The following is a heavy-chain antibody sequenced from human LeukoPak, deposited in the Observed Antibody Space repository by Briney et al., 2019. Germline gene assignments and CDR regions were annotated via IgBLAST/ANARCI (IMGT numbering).Heavy chain of an antibody. CDR2: IYDSGST. CDR1: GGSIRSSYYY. CDR3: AKDTLFCSGGSCYLHLFDY. V-gene: IGHV4-39*02. Sequence: PSETLSLTCTVSGGSIRSSYYYWGWIRQPPGKGLEWIGSIYDSGSTYYNPSLKSRVTISVDTSKNQFSLKLNSVTAADTAVYYCAKDTLFCSGGSCYLHLFDYWGQGTLVTVSS. D-gene: IGHD2-15*01. J-gene: IGHJ4*02.